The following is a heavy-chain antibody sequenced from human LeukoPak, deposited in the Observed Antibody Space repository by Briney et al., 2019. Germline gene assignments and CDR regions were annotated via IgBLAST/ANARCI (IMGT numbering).Heavy chain of an antibody. Sequence: PGGSLRLSCAASGFNFSSYGMTWVRQAPGKGLEWVSSISGGGGSTNSADSVKGRFTISRDNSKNTLYLQMNSLRAEDTAVYYCAKSSYYDSSGYYREYYFDHWGQGTLVTVSS. J-gene: IGHJ4*02. CDR1: GFNFSSYG. V-gene: IGHV3-23*01. D-gene: IGHD3-22*01. CDR3: AKSSYYDSSGYYREYYFDH. CDR2: ISGGGGST.